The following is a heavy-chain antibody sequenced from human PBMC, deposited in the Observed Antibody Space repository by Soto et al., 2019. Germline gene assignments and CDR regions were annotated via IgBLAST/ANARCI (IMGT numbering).Heavy chain of an antibody. CDR3: ARGLLAARRTHYY. CDR1: RYTFPSYG. CDR2: TSAYDGNP. V-gene: IGHV1-18*01. J-gene: IGHJ4*02. Sequence: QVQLVQSGAEVKKPGASVKVSCKASRYTFPSYGISWVLQAPGQGLEWMGWTSAYDGNPNYAEKLQGRVTQTTDTSTSTAYVELSSLRADDTAVYYCARGLLAARRTHYYWGQGTLVTVSS. D-gene: IGHD6-6*01.